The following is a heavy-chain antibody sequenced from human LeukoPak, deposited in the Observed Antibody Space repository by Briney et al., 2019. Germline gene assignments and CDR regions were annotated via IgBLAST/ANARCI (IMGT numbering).Heavy chain of an antibody. CDR3: ARLVGGYSSSWYPYYYYYYMDV. D-gene: IGHD6-13*01. CDR1: GYTFTSYD. Sequence: ASVSVSCTASGYTFTSYDINWVRQATGQGLEWMGWMNPNSGNTGYAQKFQGRVTITRNTSISTAYMELSSLRSEDTAVYYCARLVGGYSSSWYPYYYYYYMDVWGKGTTVTVSS. CDR2: MNPNSGNT. V-gene: IGHV1-8*03. J-gene: IGHJ6*03.